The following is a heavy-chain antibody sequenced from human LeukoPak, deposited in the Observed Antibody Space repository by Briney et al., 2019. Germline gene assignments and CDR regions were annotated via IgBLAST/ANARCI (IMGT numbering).Heavy chain of an antibody. D-gene: IGHD3-3*01. CDR1: GHSFTSYW. J-gene: IGHJ3*02. V-gene: IGHV5-51*01. Sequence: GESLKISCKGSGHSFTSYWIGWVRQMPGKGLEWMGIIYPGDSDTRYSPSFQGQVTISADKSISTAYLQWNSLRASDTAMYYCARRPSYDFWSGYYGVDGLDIWGQGTMVTVSS. CDR2: IYPGDSDT. CDR3: ARRPSYDFWSGYYGVDGLDI.